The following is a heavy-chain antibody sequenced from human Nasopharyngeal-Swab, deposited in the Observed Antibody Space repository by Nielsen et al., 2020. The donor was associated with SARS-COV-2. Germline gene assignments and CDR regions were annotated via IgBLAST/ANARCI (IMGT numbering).Heavy chain of an antibody. CDR2: IYYSGST. CDR3: ARGTGYSSGWYHY. Sequence: ESLTISCTVSGGSISSSSYYWGWIRQPPGKGLEWIGYIYYSGSTNYNPSLKSRVTISVDTSKNQFSLKLSSVTAADTAVYYCARGTGYSSGWYHYWGQGTLVTVSS. CDR1: GGSISSSSYY. V-gene: IGHV4-61*05. J-gene: IGHJ4*02. D-gene: IGHD6-19*01.